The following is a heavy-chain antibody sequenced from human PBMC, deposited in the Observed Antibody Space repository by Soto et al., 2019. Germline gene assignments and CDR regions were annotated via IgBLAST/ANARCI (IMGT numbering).Heavy chain of an antibody. CDR2: IYHSGST. Sequence: SETLSLTCTVSGDSVSRADSYWSWIRQPPGKGLEWIGYIYHSGSTYYNPSLKSRVTISVDRSKNQFSLKLSSVTAEDTAVYYCARVPDYWGQGTLVTVSS. CDR1: GDSVSRADSY. J-gene: IGHJ4*02. V-gene: IGHV4-30-2*01. CDR3: ARVPDY.